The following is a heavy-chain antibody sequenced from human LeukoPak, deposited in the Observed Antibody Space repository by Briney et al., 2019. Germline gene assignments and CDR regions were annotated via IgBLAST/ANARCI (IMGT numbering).Heavy chain of an antibody. D-gene: IGHD6-19*01. CDR2: INHSGST. V-gene: IGHV4-34*01. Sequence: SGGSLRLSCAASGFTVSSNYMSWVRQPPGKGLEWIGEINHSGSTNYNPSLKSRVTISVDTSKNQFSLKLSSVTAADTAVYYCARYYLQWLARSTNWFDPWGQGTLVTVSS. CDR1: GFTVSSNY. J-gene: IGHJ5*02. CDR3: ARYYLQWLARSTNWFDP.